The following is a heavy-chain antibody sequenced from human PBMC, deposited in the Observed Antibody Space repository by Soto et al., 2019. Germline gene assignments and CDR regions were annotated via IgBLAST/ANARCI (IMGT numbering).Heavy chain of an antibody. CDR3: ARRGGGDSLFDS. V-gene: IGHV4-39*01. CDR1: GGSFSSSNYY. J-gene: IGHJ4*02. CDR2: IFYGGGSGVA. Sequence: LSLTCTVSGGSFSSSNYYWGWIRQSPGKGLERIGNIFYGGGSGVAYYSPSLKSRVTISVDTSKNQFSLNMRSLTAADTAVYFCARRGGGDSLFDSWGQGKLVTVSS. D-gene: IGHD4-17*01.